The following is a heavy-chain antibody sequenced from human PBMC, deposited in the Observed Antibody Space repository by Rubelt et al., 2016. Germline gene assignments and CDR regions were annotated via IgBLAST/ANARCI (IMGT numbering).Heavy chain of an antibody. V-gene: IGHV3-7*03. CDR3: ARDLGSGRDY. Sequence: ANIKQDGSEKYYVDSVKGRFTISRDNAKISLYLQMNSLRAEDTAMYYCARDLGSGRDYWGQGTLVTVSS. D-gene: IGHD2-15*01. CDR2: IKQDGSEK. J-gene: IGHJ4*02.